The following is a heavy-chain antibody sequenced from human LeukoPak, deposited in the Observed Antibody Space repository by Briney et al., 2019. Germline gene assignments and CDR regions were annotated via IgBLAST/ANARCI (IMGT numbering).Heavy chain of an antibody. Sequence: HGESLKISCKGSGYSFTSYWIGWVRQMPGEGLEWMGIIYPGDSDTRYSPSFQGQVTISADKSISTAYLQWSSLKASDTAMYYCARAIQTYYYDSSGYYPFDYWGQGTLVTVPS. J-gene: IGHJ4*02. D-gene: IGHD3-22*01. V-gene: IGHV5-51*01. CDR3: ARAIQTYYYDSSGYYPFDY. CDR2: IYPGDSDT. CDR1: GYSFTSYW.